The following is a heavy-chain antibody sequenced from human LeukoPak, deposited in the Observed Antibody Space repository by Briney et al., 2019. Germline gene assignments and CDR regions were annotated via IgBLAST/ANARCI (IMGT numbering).Heavy chain of an antibody. CDR1: GFTFSSYA. CDR2: ISGSGGST. J-gene: IGHJ5*02. D-gene: IGHD2-2*01. V-gene: IGHV3-23*01. Sequence: HSGGSLRLSCAASGFTFSSYAMSWVRQAPGKGLEWVSAISGSGGSTYYADSVKGRFTISRGNSKNTLYLQMNSLRAEDTAVYYCAKGYCSSTSCYSRFDPWGQGTLVTVSS. CDR3: AKGYCSSTSCYSRFDP.